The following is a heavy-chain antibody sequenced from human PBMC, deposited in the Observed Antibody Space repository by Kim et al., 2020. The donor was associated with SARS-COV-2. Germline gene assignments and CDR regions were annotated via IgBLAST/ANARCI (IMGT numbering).Heavy chain of an antibody. CDR1: GFTLSSYW. V-gene: IGHV3-7*03. Sequence: GGSLRLSCVASGFTLSSYWMSWVRQAPGKGLEWVANIKQDGSEKYYVDSVKARFTISRDNAKNSLFLQMDSLRAEDTAMYYCARDPPRGKSWYPFDSWGQGTLVTVSS. D-gene: IGHD6-13*01. CDR3: ARDPPRGKSWYPFDS. J-gene: IGHJ4*02. CDR2: IKQDGSEK.